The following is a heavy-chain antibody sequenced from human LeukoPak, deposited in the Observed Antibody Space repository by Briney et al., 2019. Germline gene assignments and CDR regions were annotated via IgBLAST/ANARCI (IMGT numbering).Heavy chain of an antibody. CDR3: ASLKVPGHFDH. Sequence: PSETLSLTCAVYGGSFSGYYWSWIRQPPGKGLEWIGEINHSGSTYYNPSLKSRVTISVDTSKNQFSLKVMSLTAADTAVYYCASLKVPGHFDHWGQGTLVTLSS. CDR1: GGSFSGYY. D-gene: IGHD2/OR15-2a*01. V-gene: IGHV4-34*01. CDR2: INHSGST. J-gene: IGHJ4*02.